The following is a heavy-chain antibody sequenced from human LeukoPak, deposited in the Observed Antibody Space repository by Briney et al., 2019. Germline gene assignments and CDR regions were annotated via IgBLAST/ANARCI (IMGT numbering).Heavy chain of an antibody. CDR2: ISSSSSYI. J-gene: IGHJ6*03. CDR3: ARESYILTSLYYYYYMDV. V-gene: IGHV3-21*01. D-gene: IGHD3-9*01. Sequence: GGSLRLSCAASGFTFSSYSMNWVRQAPGKGLEWVSSISSSSSYIYYADSVKGRFTISRDNAKNSLYLQMNSLRAEDTAVYYCARESYILTSLYYYYYMDVWSKGTTVTISS. CDR1: GFTFSSYS.